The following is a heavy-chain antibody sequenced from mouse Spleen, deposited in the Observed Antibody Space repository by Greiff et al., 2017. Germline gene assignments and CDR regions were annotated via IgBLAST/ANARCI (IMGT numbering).Heavy chain of an antibody. D-gene: IGHD2-4*01. V-gene: IGHV1-76*01. J-gene: IGHJ1*03. CDR1: GYSFTDYY. CDR3: ARGVYYDYGWYFDV. CDR2: IYPGSDNT. Sequence: QVQLQQSGAELVRPGTSVKLSCKASGYSFTDYYIHWVRQRPGPGLEWIAGIYPGSDNTYYNERFKDKATLTAEKSSSTAYMQLNSLTSEDSAVYFCARGVYYDYGWYFDVWGTGTTVTVSS.